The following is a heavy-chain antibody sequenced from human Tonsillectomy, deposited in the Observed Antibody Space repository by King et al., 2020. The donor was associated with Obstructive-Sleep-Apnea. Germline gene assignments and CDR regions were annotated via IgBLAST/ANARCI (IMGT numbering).Heavy chain of an antibody. J-gene: IGHJ6*02. CDR2: IRYDGSDI. CDR3: AKEMVWIVGASRNYYYGMDV. V-gene: IGHV3-30*02. Sequence: VQLVESGGGVVQPGRSLRLSCAASGFTFSNYGLHWVRQAPGKGLEWVAFIRYDGSDIYYADSVKGRLTISGDHSQNTLFLHLNSLGAEDTAVFYCAKEMVWIVGASRNYYYGMDVWGQGTTVTVSS. CDR1: GFTFSNYG. D-gene: IGHD1-26*01.